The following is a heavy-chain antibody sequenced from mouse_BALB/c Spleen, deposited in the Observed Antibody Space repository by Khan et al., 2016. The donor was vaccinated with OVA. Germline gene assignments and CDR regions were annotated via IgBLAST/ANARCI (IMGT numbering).Heavy chain of an antibody. J-gene: IGHJ4*01. CDR3: TRPWAVDY. CDR1: GFIFSDYG. V-gene: IGHV5-15*02. CDR2: ISNLAYSI. Sequence: EVELVESGGGLVQPGGSRKLSCAASGFIFSDYGMAWVRQAPGKGPEWVAFISNLAYSIYYADTVTGRFTISRENAKNTLYLEMSSLTSEDTAKYYFTRPWAVDYWGQGTSVTVSS.